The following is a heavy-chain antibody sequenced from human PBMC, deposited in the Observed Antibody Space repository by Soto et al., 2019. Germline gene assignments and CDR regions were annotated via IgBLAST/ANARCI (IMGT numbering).Heavy chain of an antibody. V-gene: IGHV1-46*01. CDR3: ARDQRVTTSLYYYYGMDV. J-gene: IGHJ6*02. D-gene: IGHD4-17*01. CDR1: GYTYTSYY. Sequence: ASVKVSCKASGYTYTSYYMHWVRQAPGQGLEWMGIINPSGGSTSYAQKFQGRVTMTGDTSTSTVYMELSSLRPDDTAVYYCARDQRVTTSLYYYYGMDVWGQGTTVTVSS. CDR2: INPSGGST.